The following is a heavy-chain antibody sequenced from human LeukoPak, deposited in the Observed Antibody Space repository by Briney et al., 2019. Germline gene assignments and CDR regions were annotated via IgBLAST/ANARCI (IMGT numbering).Heavy chain of an antibody. Sequence: GASVKVSCKASGYTFTSYYMHWVRQAPGQGLEWMGIINPSGGSTSYAQKFQGRVTMTRDTSTSTVYMELSSLRSEDTAVYYRAREAGQLAGLDYWGQGTLVTVSS. V-gene: IGHV1-46*01. J-gene: IGHJ4*02. D-gene: IGHD6-6*01. CDR2: INPSGGST. CDR1: GYTFTSYY. CDR3: AREAGQLAGLDY.